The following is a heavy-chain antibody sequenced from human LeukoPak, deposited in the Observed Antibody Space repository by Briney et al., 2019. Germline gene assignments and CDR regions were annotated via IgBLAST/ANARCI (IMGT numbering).Heavy chain of an antibody. CDR3: ARGGNYYDSSGYYYNWFDP. V-gene: IGHV3-48*03. CDR1: GFTFSGYE. CDR2: ISSSGSTI. Sequence: GGSLRLSCAASGFTFSGYEMNWVRQAPGKGLEWVSYISSSGSTIYYADSVKGRFTISRDNAKNSLYLQMNSLRAEDTAVYYCARGGNYYDSSGYYYNWFDPWGQGTLVTVSS. J-gene: IGHJ5*02. D-gene: IGHD3-22*01.